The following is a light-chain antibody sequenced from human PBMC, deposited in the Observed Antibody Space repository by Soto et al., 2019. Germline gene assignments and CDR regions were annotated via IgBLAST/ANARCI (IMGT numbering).Light chain of an antibody. J-gene: IGLJ1*01. CDR1: SSDVGGYNY. V-gene: IGLV2-14*01. Sequence: QSVLTQPASVSGSPGQSITISCTGTSSDVGGYNYVSWYQQHPGKAPKLMIYEVNNRPPEVSNRFSGSKSGNTASLTTSGLQPEDEADYYCNSYTSRYTFVLGTGTNVTVL. CDR3: NSYTSRYTFV. CDR2: EVN.